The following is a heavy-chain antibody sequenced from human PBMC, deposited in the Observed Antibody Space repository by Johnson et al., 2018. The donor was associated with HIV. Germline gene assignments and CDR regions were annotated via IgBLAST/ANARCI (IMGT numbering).Heavy chain of an antibody. V-gene: IGHV3-30*14. CDR3: ASSRRGQQLVPLAFDI. D-gene: IGHD6-13*01. Sequence: QVQLVESGGGLVQPGRSLRLSCAASGFTFSSYAMHWVRQAPGKGLEWVAVISYDGSNKYYADSVKGRFTISRDNSKNTLYLQMNSLRAEDTAVYYCASSRRGQQLVPLAFDIWGQGTMVTVSS. CDR1: GFTFSSYA. J-gene: IGHJ3*02. CDR2: ISYDGSNK.